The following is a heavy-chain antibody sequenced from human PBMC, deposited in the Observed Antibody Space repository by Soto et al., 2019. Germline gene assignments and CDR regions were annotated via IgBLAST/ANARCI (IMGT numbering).Heavy chain of an antibody. D-gene: IGHD6-19*01. V-gene: IGHV4-34*01. CDR1: GGSFSGYY. Sequence: SETLSLTCAVYGGSFSGYYWSWIRQPPGKGLEWIGEINHSGSTNYNPSLKSRVTISVDTSKNQFSLKPSSVTAADTAVYYCARGKRQWLVSRYNWFDPWGQGTLVTVSS. CDR3: ARGKRQWLVSRYNWFDP. CDR2: INHSGST. J-gene: IGHJ5*02.